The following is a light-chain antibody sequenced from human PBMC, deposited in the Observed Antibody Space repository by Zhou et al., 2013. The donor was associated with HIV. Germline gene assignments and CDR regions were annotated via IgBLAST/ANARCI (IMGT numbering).Light chain of an antibody. CDR2: SAS. J-gene: IGKJ2*01. V-gene: IGKV1-12*01. CDR1: QGISDR. Sequence: DIQMTQSPSSVSASVGDRVTITCRASQGISDRLAWYQQKPGKAPNLLIYSASSLYSGVPPRFSGSGSGTDFTLTISSLQPEDFATYYCQQSYSTPYTFGQGTKLEIK. CDR3: QQSYSTPYT.